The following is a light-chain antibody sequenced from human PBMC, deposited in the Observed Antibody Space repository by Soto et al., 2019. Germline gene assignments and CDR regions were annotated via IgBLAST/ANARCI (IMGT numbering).Light chain of an antibody. CDR3: SSYAGSNNLDV. J-gene: IGLJ1*01. V-gene: IGLV2-8*01. CDR2: EVS. Sequence: QSALTQPPSASGSPGQSVTISCTGSSSDVGGYNYVSWYQQHPGKAPKLMIYEVSKRPSGVPDRFSGSKPGNTASLTVSRLQAEDEADYYRSSYAGSNNLDVFGTGTKVTVL. CDR1: SSDVGGYNY.